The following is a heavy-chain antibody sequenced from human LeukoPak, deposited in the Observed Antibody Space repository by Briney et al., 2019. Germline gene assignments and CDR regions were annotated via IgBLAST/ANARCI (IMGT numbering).Heavy chain of an antibody. CDR2: ISSSSSYI. CDR1: GFTFSSFS. D-gene: IGHD2-2*01. Sequence: GGSLRPSCAASGFTFSSFSMNWVRQAPGKGLEWVSSISSSSSYIYYADSVKGRFTISRDNAKNSLYLQMNSLRAEDTAVYYCAREGVVPAAPFDYWGQGTLVTVSS. J-gene: IGHJ4*02. V-gene: IGHV3-21*01. CDR3: AREGVVPAAPFDY.